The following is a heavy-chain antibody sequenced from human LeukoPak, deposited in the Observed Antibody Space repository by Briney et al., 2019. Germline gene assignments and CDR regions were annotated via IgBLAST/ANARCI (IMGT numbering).Heavy chain of an antibody. V-gene: IGHV3-48*03. J-gene: IGHJ4*02. CDR3: ARARVLPGAMFGFFDY. CDR1: GYTFSSYE. Sequence: GGSLKLSCKVSGYTFSSYEMNWVRQAPGKGLEWISYISSSGSTIYYTDSVKGRFTISRDNAKNSLYLQMNSLRVEDTAVYYCARARVLPGAMFGFFDYWGQGTLVTVSS. CDR2: ISSSGSTI. D-gene: IGHD2-2*01.